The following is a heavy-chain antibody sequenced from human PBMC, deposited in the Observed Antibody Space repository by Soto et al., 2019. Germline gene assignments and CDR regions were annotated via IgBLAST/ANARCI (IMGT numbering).Heavy chain of an antibody. V-gene: IGHV4-30-4*01. J-gene: IGHJ5*02. CDR3: AVEYSSSWYNWSDP. D-gene: IGHD6-13*01. Sequence: SETLSLTCTVSGGSISSGDYYWSWIRQPPGKGLEWIGYIYYSGSTYYNPSLKSRVTISVDTSKNQFSLKLSSVTAADTAVYYCAVEYSSSWYNWSDPWGQGPLVTVSS. CDR1: GGSISSGDYY. CDR2: IYYSGST.